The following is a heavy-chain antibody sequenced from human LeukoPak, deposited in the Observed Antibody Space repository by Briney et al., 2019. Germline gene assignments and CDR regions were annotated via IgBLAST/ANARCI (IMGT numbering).Heavy chain of an antibody. CDR3: AREDYGGNSGY. J-gene: IGHJ4*02. Sequence: GGSLRLSCAASGFSFSSYWMHWVRQAPGKGLVWVSRINSDGSSTSYADSVKGRFTISRDNAKNTLYLQMNSLRAEDTAVYYCAREDYGGNSGYWGQGTLVSVSS. CDR2: INSDGSST. CDR1: GFSFSSYW. D-gene: IGHD4-23*01. V-gene: IGHV3-74*01.